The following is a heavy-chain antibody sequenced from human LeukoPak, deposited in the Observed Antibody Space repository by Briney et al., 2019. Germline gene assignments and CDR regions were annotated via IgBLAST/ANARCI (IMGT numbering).Heavy chain of an antibody. J-gene: IGHJ6*03. D-gene: IGHD3-3*01. Sequence: GGSLRLSCAASGFIVSSNYLHWVRQAPGKGLEWVSVVYSGGSTYYADSVKGRFTVSRDNAKNSLSLQMNSLRAEDTAVYSCARSLSGYYVGNYYYYYMDVWGKGTTVSVSS. CDR2: VYSGGST. V-gene: IGHV3-53*01. CDR3: ARSLSGYYVGNYYYYYMDV. CDR1: GFIVSSNY.